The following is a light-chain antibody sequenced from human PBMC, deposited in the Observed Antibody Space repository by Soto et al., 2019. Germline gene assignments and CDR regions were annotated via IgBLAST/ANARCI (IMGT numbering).Light chain of an antibody. Sequence: QSVLTQPPSVSGSPGQSVAISCSGSSSDVGSNNRVSWYQQSPGTAPKLMIYDVTNRPSGVPDRFSGSKSGNTASLTISGLQAEDEADYYGGSFTTSSTYVFGTGTKVTVL. CDR2: DVT. CDR1: SSDVGSNNR. V-gene: IGLV2-18*02. CDR3: GSFTTSSTYV. J-gene: IGLJ1*01.